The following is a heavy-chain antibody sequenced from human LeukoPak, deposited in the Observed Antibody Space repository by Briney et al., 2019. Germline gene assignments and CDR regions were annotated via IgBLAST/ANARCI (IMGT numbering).Heavy chain of an antibody. CDR2: ISAYNGNT. CDR1: GYTFTSYG. CDR3: ARDNYDILTHGAFDI. V-gene: IGHV1-18*01. Sequence: ASVKVSCKASGYTFTSYGISWVRQAPGQGLEWVGWISAYNGNTNYAQKLQGRVTMTTDTSTSTAYMELRSLRSDDTAVHYCARDNYDILTHGAFDIWGQGTMVTVSS. J-gene: IGHJ3*02. D-gene: IGHD3-9*01.